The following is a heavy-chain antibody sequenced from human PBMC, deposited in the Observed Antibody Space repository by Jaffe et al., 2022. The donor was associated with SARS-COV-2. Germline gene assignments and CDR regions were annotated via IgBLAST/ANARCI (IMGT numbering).Heavy chain of an antibody. CDR1: GYTFTSYD. CDR3: ARGIRITMVRGVFTNLYYFDY. CDR2: MNPNSGNT. Sequence: QVQLVQSGAEVKKPGASVKVSCKASGYTFTSYDINWVRQATGQGLEWMGWMNPNSGNTGYAQKFQGRVTMTRNTSISTAYMELSSLRSEDTAVYYCARGIRITMVRGVFTNLYYFDYWGQGTLVTVSS. J-gene: IGHJ4*02. V-gene: IGHV1-8*01. D-gene: IGHD3-10*01.